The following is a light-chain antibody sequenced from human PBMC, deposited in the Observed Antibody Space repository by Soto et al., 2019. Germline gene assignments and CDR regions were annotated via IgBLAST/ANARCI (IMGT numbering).Light chain of an antibody. J-gene: IGKJ2*01. CDR2: KAS. CDR1: QSISSW. Sequence: DIQMTQSPSTLSASVGDRVTITCRASQSISSWLAWYQQKPGKAPKLLIYKASSLESGVPSRFSGSGSGTEFTLTLSSLQPDDFATYYCQQEYTFGQGTKLEIK. CDR3: QQEYT. V-gene: IGKV1-5*03.